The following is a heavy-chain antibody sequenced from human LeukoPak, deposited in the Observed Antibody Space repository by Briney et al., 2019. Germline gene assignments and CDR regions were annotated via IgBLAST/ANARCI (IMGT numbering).Heavy chain of an antibody. J-gene: IGHJ4*02. CDR1: GFTFLSSG. V-gene: IGHV3-30*02. CDR3: AKTGSYYFDY. CDR2: IRYDGSNK. Sequence: GGVLRLSCVAPGFTFLSSGMDLVRPGPGKGLEWVAFIRYDGSNKYYTDSVKGRFTISRDNSKNTLYLQMNSLRAEDTAVYYCAKTGSYYFDYWGQGTLVTVSS. D-gene: IGHD6-6*01.